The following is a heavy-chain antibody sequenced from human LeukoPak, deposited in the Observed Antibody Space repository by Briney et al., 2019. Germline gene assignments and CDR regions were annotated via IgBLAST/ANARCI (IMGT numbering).Heavy chain of an antibody. CDR1: GFTFSSYG. V-gene: IGHV3-33*06. Sequence: GGSLRLSCAASGFTFSSYGMHWVRQAPGKGLEWVAVIWYDGSNKYYADSAKGRFTISRDNSKNTLYLQMNSLRAEDTAVYYCAKDLEYSSSSDDYWGQGTLVTVSS. D-gene: IGHD6-6*01. CDR2: IWYDGSNK. CDR3: AKDLEYSSSSDDY. J-gene: IGHJ4*02.